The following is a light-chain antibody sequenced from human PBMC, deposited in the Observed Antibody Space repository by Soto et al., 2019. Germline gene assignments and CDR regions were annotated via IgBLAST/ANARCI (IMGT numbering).Light chain of an antibody. CDR1: QSVSSGF. V-gene: IGKV3-20*01. CDR2: RAS. J-gene: IGKJ4*01. CDR3: QQYESSPLT. Sequence: EIVLTQSPDTLSLSPGERATLSCRASQSVSSGFLAWYQQKPGQAPRLLIYRASTRATGIPDRFTGSGSGTDCTLTIIRLEPEDFAVYYCQQYESSPLTFGGGTKVEIK.